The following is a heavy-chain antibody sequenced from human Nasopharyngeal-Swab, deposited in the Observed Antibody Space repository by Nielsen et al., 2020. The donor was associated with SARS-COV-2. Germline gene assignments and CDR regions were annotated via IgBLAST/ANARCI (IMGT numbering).Heavy chain of an antibody. Sequence: ASVKVSCKASGYTFTGYYMHWVRQAPGQGLEWMGRINPYNGNTNYAQKLQGRVTMTTDTSTSTAYMELRSLRSDDTAVYYCARWAGIGDYYYGMDVWGQGTTVTVSS. CDR3: ARWAGIGDYYYGMDV. J-gene: IGHJ6*02. CDR1: GYTFTGYY. V-gene: IGHV1-18*04. CDR2: INPYNGNT. D-gene: IGHD6-19*01.